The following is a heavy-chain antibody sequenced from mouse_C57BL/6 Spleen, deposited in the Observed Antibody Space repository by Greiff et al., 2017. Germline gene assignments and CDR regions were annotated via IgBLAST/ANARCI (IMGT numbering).Heavy chain of an antibody. CDR3: EREGYDYGDYYAMDY. CDR1: GYTFTSYW. J-gene: IGHJ4*01. V-gene: IGHV1-64*01. Sequence: QVQLKQPGAELVKPGASVKLSCKASGYTFTSYWMHWVKQRPGQGLEWIGMIHPNSGSTNYNEKFKSKATLTVDKSSSTAYMQLSSLTSEDSAVYYCEREGYDYGDYYAMDYWGQGTSVTVSS. CDR2: IHPNSGST. D-gene: IGHD2-4*01.